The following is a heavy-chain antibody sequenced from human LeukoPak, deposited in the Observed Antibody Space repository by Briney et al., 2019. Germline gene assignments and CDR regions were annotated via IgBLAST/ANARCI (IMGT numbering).Heavy chain of an antibody. CDR3: ARGGSYLGHCDY. D-gene: IGHD1-26*01. V-gene: IGHV4-39*01. J-gene: IGHJ4*02. CDR1: GGSISSSSYY. CDR2: IYYSGST. Sequence: SETLSLTCTVSGGSISSSSYYWGWIRQPPGKGLEWIGSIYYSGSTYYNPSLKSRVTISVDTSKNQFSLKLSSVTAADTAVYYCARGGSYLGHCDYWGQGTLVTASS.